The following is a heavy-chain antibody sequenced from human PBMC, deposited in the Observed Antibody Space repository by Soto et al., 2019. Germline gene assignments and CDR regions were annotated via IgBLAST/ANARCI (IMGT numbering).Heavy chain of an antibody. CDR3: ARVRAVATSEYNYGMEV. D-gene: IGHD5-12*01. J-gene: IGHJ6*02. V-gene: IGHV1-69*13. CDR1: GYTFSSYA. Sequence: QVQLVQSGAEVKKPGASVKVSCKASGYTFSSYAISWVRQAPGQGLEWMGGIIPIFGTANYAQKFQGRVTITADKSTSTAYMELSSPRSEDTVVYYCARVRAVATSEYNYGMEVCGQGTTVTVSS. CDR2: IIPIFGTA.